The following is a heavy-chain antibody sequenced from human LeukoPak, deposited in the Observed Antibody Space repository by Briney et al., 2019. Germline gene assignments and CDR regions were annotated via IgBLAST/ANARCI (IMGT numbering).Heavy chain of an antibody. CDR1: GGTFSSYA. V-gene: IGHV1-69*13. CDR2: IIPIFGTA. J-gene: IGHJ6*03. CDR3: ASKQDIVVVPAAGIYYYYMDV. Sequence: GASAKVSCKASGGTFSSYAISWVRQAPGQGLEWMGGIIPIFGTANYAQKFQGRVTITADESTSTAYMELSSLRSEDTAVYYCASKQDIVVVPAAGIYYYYMDVWGKGTTVTVSS. D-gene: IGHD2-2*01.